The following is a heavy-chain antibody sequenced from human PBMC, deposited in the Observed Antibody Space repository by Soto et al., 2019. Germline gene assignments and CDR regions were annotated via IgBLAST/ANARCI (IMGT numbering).Heavy chain of an antibody. CDR2: ISGSGGST. Sequence: EVQLLESGGGLVQPGGSLRLSCAASGFTFSSYAMSWVRQAPGKGLEWGSAISGSGGSTYYADSVKGRFTISRDNSKNTLYLQMNSLRAEDTAVYYCAKGYDYIWGSYRALDYWGQGTLVTVSS. CDR1: GFTFSSYA. V-gene: IGHV3-23*01. CDR3: AKGYDYIWGSYRALDY. J-gene: IGHJ4*02. D-gene: IGHD3-16*02.